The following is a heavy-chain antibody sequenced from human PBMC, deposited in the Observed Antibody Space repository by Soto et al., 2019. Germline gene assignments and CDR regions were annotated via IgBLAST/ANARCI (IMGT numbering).Heavy chain of an antibody. D-gene: IGHD3-22*01. J-gene: IGHJ6*03. CDR1: GFTFSSYS. V-gene: IGHV3-21*01. Sequence: EVQLVASGGGLVRPGGSLRLSCAASGFTFSSYSMNWLRQAPGKGLEWVSSIATNSDYIFYAESVKGRFTISRDNAENLLYLQSSSLRGEDTAVYYRASVHDNTTHPLFYMEVWGQGTTVTVSS. CDR2: IATNSDYI. CDR3: ASVHDNTTHPLFYMEV.